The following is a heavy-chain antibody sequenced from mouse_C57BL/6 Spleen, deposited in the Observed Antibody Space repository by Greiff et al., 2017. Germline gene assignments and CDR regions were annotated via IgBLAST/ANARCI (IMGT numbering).Heavy chain of an antibody. D-gene: IGHD2-4*01. CDR2: ISDGGSYT. J-gene: IGHJ1*03. CDR1: GFTFSSYA. V-gene: IGHV5-4*01. Sequence: DVKLVESGGGLVKPGGSLKLSCAASGFTFSSYAMSWVRQTPEKRLEWVATISDGGSYTYYPDNVKGRFTISRDNAKNNLYLQMSHLKSEDTAMYYCARDRGYYDYDHWYFDVWGTGTTVTVSS. CDR3: ARDRGYYDYDHWYFDV.